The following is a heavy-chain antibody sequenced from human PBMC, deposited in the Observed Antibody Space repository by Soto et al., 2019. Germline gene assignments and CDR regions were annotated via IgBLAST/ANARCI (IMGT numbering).Heavy chain of an antibody. V-gene: IGHV1-2*04. CDR2: INPNSGGT. D-gene: IGHD6-19*01. J-gene: IGHJ6*02. Sequence: ASVKVSCKASGYTFTGYYMHWVRQAPGQGLEWMGWINPNSGGTNYAQKFQGWVTMTRDTSISTAYMELSRLRSDDTAVYYCARDRADYSSDTWRLDVWGQGTTVTVSS. CDR3: ARDRADYSSDTWRLDV. CDR1: GYTFTGYY.